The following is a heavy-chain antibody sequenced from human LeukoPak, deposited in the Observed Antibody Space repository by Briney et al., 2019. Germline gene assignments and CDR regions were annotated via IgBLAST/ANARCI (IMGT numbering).Heavy chain of an antibody. D-gene: IGHD1-1*01. CDR1: GGSFSGYY. Sequence: SETLSLTCAVYGGSFSGYYWSWIRQPPGKGLEWIGKINHSGSTNYNPSLKSRVTISVDTSKNQFSLKLSSVTAADTAVYYCARQSARYNWNDRWFDPWGQGTLVTVSS. V-gene: IGHV4-34*01. J-gene: IGHJ5*02. CDR2: INHSGST. CDR3: ARQSARYNWNDRWFDP.